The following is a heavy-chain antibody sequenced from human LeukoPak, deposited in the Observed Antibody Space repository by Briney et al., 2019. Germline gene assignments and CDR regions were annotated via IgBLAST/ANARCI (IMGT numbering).Heavy chain of an antibody. Sequence: PGGSLRLSCAASGFTFSSYSMNWVRQAPGKGLEWVSSISSSSSYIYYADSVKGRFTISRDNAKNSLYLQMNSLRAEDTAVYYCARDLGIVVVPAPMDYWGQGTLVTVSS. J-gene: IGHJ4*02. CDR3: ARDLGIVVVPAPMDY. CDR2: ISSSSSYI. D-gene: IGHD2-2*01. V-gene: IGHV3-21*01. CDR1: GFTFSSYS.